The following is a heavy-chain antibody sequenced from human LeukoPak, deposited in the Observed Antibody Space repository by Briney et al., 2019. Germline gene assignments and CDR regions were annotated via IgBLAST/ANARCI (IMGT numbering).Heavy chain of an antibody. CDR1: GYSISSGYY. CDR3: ARRKGDTYYYDSSGYRYYFDY. Sequence: PSETLSLTCAVSGYSISSGYYWGWIRQPPGKGLEWIGSIYHSGSTYYNPSLKSRVTISVDTPKNQFSLKLSSVTAADTAVYYCARRKGDTYYYDSSGYRYYFDYWGQGTLVTVSS. CDR2: IYHSGST. D-gene: IGHD3-22*01. J-gene: IGHJ4*02. V-gene: IGHV4-38-2*01.